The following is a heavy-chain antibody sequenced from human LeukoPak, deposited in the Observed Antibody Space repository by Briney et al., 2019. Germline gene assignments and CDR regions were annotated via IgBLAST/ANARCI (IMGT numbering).Heavy chain of an antibody. J-gene: IGHJ4*02. CDR1: GGTFSNNV. V-gene: IGHV1-69*06. CDR2: IIPMVDSA. D-gene: IGHD6-6*01. CDR3: ARVRQYSSWNFDY. Sequence: ASVEVSCKVSGGTFSNNVINWIRQAPGQGLEWMGGIIPMVDSANYGQKFQGRVTITADISTTTAYLELSSLRYEDTAMYYCARVRQYSSWNFDYWGQGTLVTVSS.